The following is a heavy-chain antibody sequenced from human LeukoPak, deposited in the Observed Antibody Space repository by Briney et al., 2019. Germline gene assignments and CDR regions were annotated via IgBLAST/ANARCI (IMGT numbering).Heavy chain of an antibody. V-gene: IGHV4-34*01. CDR2: INHSGST. CDR3: ARLPWVVPAAIKRGRYYYYMDV. J-gene: IGHJ6*03. CDR1: GGSFSGYY. D-gene: IGHD2-2*01. Sequence: SETLSLTCAVYGGSFSGYYWSWIRQPPGKGLEWIGEINHSGSTNYNPSLKSRVTISVDTSKNQFSLKLSSVTAADTAVYYCARLPWVVPAAIKRGRYYYYMDVWGKGTTVTVSS.